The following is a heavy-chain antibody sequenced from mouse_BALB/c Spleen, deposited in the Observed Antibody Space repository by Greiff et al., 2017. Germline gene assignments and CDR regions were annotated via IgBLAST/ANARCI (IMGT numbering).Heavy chain of an antibody. D-gene: IGHD1-1*01. CDR2: ISSGSSTI. J-gene: IGHJ1*01. Sequence: DVHLVESGGGLVQPGGSRKLSCAASGFTFSSFGMHWVRQAPEKGLEWVAYISSGSSTIYYADTVKGRFTISRDNPKNTLFLQMTSLRSEDTAMYYCARSYYGSSYVGYFDVWGAGTTVTVSS. CDR1: GFTFSSFG. CDR3: ARSYYGSSYVGYFDV. V-gene: IGHV5-17*02.